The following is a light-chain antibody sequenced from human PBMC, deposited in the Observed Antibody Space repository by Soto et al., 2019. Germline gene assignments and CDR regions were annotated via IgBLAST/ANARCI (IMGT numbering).Light chain of an antibody. CDR3: QQLNSFPIT. V-gene: IGKV1-17*01. CDR2: AAS. J-gene: IGKJ5*01. Sequence: DIQMTQFPSSLSASVGDRVTITCRASQSINTYLNWYQQKPGKAPNLLIYAASSLQSGVPSRFSGSGSGTEFTLTISSLQPEDFATYYCQQLNSFPITFGQGTRLEIK. CDR1: QSINTY.